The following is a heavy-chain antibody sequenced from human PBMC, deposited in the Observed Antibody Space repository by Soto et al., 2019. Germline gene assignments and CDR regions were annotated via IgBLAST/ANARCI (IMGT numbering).Heavy chain of an antibody. CDR1: GYTFSDYY. D-gene: IGHD6-13*01. J-gene: IGHJ4*02. V-gene: IGHV3-11*01. CDR3: AKGIKPGYISHFDY. CDR2: IDTSGTKI. Sequence: GGSLRLSCAASGYTFSDYYMSWIRQAPGKGLEWISYIDTSGTKIYYADSVKGRFTITRDNAKNSLYLEMNSLRAEDTAVYYCAKGIKPGYISHFDYWGQGTLVTVSS.